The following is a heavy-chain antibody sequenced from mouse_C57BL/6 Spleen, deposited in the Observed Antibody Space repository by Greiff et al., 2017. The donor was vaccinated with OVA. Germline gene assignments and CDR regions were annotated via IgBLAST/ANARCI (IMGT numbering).Heavy chain of an antibody. V-gene: IGHV1-59*01. D-gene: IGHD1-1*01. CDR1: GYTFTSYW. CDR3: ARWGYGSSEYFDY. Sequence: VKLQQPGAELVRPGTSVKLSCKASGYTFTSYWMHWVKQRPGQGLEWIGVIDPSDSYTNYNQKFKGKATLTVDTSSSTAYMQLSSLTSEDSAVYFCARWGYGSSEYFDYWGQGTTLTVSS. CDR2: IDPSDSYT. J-gene: IGHJ2*01.